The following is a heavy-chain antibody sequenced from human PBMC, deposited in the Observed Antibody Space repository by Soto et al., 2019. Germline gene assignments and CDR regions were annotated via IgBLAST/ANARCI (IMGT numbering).Heavy chain of an antibody. CDR1: GFTFSSYW. J-gene: IGHJ4*02. CDR3: ARDPVGYGGNFDY. CDR2: INSDGSST. D-gene: IGHD4-17*01. Sequence: GGSLRLSCAASGFTFSSYWMHWVRQAPGKGLVWVSRINSDGSSTSYADSVKGRFTISRDNAKNTLYLQMNSLRAEDTTVYYCARDPVGYGGNFDYWGQGTLVTVSS. V-gene: IGHV3-74*01.